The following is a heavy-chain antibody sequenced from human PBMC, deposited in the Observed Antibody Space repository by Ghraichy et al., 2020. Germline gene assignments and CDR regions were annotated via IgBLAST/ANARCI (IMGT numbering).Heavy chain of an antibody. CDR3: ARDLGSGWYFDY. CDR1: GFTFSGYL. CDR2: IKKDGSEK. Sequence: GSLRLSCAASGFTFSGYLMSWVRQAPGKGLEWVANIKKDGSEKYYVDSVKGRFTISRDNAKNSLYLQMNSLRAEDTAVYYCARDLGSGWYFDYWGQGTLVTVSS. V-gene: IGHV3-7*01. J-gene: IGHJ4*02. D-gene: IGHD6-19*01.